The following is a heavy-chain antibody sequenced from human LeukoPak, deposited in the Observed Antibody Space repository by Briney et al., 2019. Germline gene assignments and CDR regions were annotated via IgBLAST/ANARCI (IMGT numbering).Heavy chain of an antibody. CDR2: IYYSGST. V-gene: IGHV4-59*02. CDR3: AYSGGWYQGVDY. D-gene: IGHD6-19*01. CDR1: GVSVSTYY. Sequence: SETLSLTCTVSGVSVSTYYWSWIRQPPGKGLEWIGYIYYSGSTNYNPSLKSRVTMSVDTSKNQFSLKLTSVTAADTAVYYCAYSGGWYQGVDYWGQGTLVTVSS. J-gene: IGHJ4*02.